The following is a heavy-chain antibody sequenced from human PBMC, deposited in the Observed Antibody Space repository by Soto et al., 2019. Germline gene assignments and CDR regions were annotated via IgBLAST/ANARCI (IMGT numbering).Heavy chain of an antibody. Sequence: ASVKVSCKASGYTFTSYAMHWVRQAPGQRLEWMGWINAGNGNTKYSQKFQGRVTITRDTSASTAYMALSSLRSEGRAVYYCARSSVVVTAADYWGQGTLVTVSS. CDR3: ARSSVVVTAADY. CDR1: GYTFTSYA. CDR2: INAGNGNT. D-gene: IGHD2-21*02. V-gene: IGHV1-3*01. J-gene: IGHJ4*02.